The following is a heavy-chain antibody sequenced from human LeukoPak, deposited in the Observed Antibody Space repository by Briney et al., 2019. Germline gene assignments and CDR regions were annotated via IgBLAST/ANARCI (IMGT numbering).Heavy chain of an antibody. V-gene: IGHV4-4*07. D-gene: IGHD5-12*01. CDR2: MYSTGSN. CDR3: AREPTSGREPTSGRPLDY. J-gene: IGHJ4*02. Sequence: KPSETLSLTCTVSGGSISGYFWTWIRQPAGKGLEWIGRMYSTGSNNYNPSLKSRVTMSLDTSKNHFSLNLTSVTAADTAVYYCAREPTSGREPTSGRPLDYWGRGTLVTVSS. CDR1: GGSISGYF.